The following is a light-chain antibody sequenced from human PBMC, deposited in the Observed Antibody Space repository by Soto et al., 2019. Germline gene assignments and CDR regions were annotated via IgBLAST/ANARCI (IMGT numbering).Light chain of an antibody. Sequence: DIQMTQSPSTLSASVGDRVTITCRARQSIYSWLAWNQQKPGKAPKLLVYKASSLESGVPSRFSGSGSGTEFTLTISSLQPDDFATYYCQQYNSFPWTFGQGTKVEIK. V-gene: IGKV1-5*03. CDR1: QSIYSW. J-gene: IGKJ1*01. CDR3: QQYNSFPWT. CDR2: KAS.